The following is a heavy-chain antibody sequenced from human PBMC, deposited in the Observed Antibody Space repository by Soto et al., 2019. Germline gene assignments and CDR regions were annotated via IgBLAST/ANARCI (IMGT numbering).Heavy chain of an antibody. CDR2: IIPIFGTA. V-gene: IGHV1-69*12. J-gene: IGHJ6*02. D-gene: IGHD3-22*01. CDR3: ASSYYDSSGYYYEERYYYYGMDV. CDR1: GGTFSSYG. Sequence: QVQLVQSGAEVKKPGSSVKVSCKASGGTFSSYGISWVRQAPGQGLEWMGGIIPIFGTANYAQKFQGRVTITADESTSTAYMELSSLRSEDTAAYYCASSYYDSSGYYYEERYYYYGMDVWGQGTTVTVSS.